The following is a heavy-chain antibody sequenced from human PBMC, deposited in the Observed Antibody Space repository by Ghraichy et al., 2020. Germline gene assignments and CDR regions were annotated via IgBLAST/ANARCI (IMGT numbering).Heavy chain of an antibody. J-gene: IGHJ4*02. CDR3: GGDGDDFGGLDD. V-gene: IGHV4-39*01. D-gene: IGHD3-10*01. CDR2: IYYSGST. CDR1: GGSISSSSYY. Sequence: SETLSLTCTVSGGSISSSSYYWGWMRERPGQGLEWIGSIYYSGSTYYNPTLKSRVTISVATSKTQFSLKLSSVTAADTAVYYCGGDGDDFGGLDDWGQGTPVPVSS.